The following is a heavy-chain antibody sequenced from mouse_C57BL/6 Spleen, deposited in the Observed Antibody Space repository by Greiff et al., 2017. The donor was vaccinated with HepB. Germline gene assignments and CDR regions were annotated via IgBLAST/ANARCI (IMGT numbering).Heavy chain of an antibody. CDR1: GFTFSDYY. V-gene: IGHV5-16*01. CDR3: ARGYYGTQAWFAY. CDR2: INYDGSST. J-gene: IGHJ3*01. Sequence: EVKLVESEGGLVQPGSSMKLSCTASGFTFSDYYMAWVRQVPEKGLEWVANINYDGSSTYYQDSLKSRFIISRDNAKNILYLQMSSLKSEDTATYYCARGYYGTQAWFAYWGQGTLVTVSA. D-gene: IGHD1-1*01.